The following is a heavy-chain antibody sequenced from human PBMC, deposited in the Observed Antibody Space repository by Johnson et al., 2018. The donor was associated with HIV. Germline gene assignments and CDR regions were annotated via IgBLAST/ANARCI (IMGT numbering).Heavy chain of an antibody. V-gene: IGHV3-66*03. CDR3: ATSSTVVTPHDI. CDR1: GFTFSDYY. J-gene: IGHJ3*02. Sequence: EVQLVESGGGLIQPGGSLRLSCAASGFTFSDYYMTWIRQAPGKGLEWVSVLFSGGSIYFADSVKGRFTISRDNSKNTLYLQMNSLRAEDTAVYYCATSSTVVTPHDIWGQGTMVTVSS. CDR2: LFSGGSI. D-gene: IGHD4-23*01.